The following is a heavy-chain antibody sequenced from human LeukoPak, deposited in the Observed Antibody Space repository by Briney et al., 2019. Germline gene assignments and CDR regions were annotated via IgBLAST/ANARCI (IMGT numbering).Heavy chain of an antibody. V-gene: IGHV4-34*01. D-gene: IGHD3-3*01. CDR1: GGSFSGYC. J-gene: IGHJ5*02. CDR2: INHSGST. Sequence: SETLSLTCAVYGGSFSGYCWSWIRQPPGKGLEWIGEINHSGSTNYNPSLKSQVTISVDTSKNQFSLKLSSVTAADTAVYYCARGPYHDFWSGPRGWFDPWGQGTLVTVSS. CDR3: ARGPYHDFWSGPRGWFDP.